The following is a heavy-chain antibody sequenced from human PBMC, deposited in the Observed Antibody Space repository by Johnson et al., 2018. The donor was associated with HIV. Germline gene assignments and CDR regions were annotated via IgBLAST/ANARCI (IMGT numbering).Heavy chain of an antibody. Sequence: QVQLVESGGGLVQPGGSLRLSCAAAGFTFDDYGMSWVRQAPGKGLEWVSYISSSGTNIYYADSVKGRFSISRDNAKSSLYLQMNSLKTEDTAVYYCAREPHNFWSPDAFDIWGQGTMVTVSS. J-gene: IGHJ3*02. V-gene: IGHV3-11*01. CDR1: GFTFDDYG. CDR3: AREPHNFWSPDAFDI. CDR2: ISSSGTNI. D-gene: IGHD3-3*01.